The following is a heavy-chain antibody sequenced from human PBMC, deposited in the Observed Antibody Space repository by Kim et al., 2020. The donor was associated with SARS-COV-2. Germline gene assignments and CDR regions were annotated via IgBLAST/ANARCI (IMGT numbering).Heavy chain of an antibody. CDR2: IS. V-gene: IGHV4-59*10. CDR3: ATWDKNWFDP. J-gene: IGHJ5*02. Sequence: ISNYNPSLKSRVTMSIEPSKNQFSLRLSSVTPADTAVYYWATWDKNWFDPWGQGTLVTVSS.